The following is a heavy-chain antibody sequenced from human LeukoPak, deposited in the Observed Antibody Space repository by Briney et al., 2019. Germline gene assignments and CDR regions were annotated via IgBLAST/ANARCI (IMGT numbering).Heavy chain of an antibody. CDR2: MSGGGRGT. V-gene: IGHV3-23*01. D-gene: IGHD2-15*01. CDR1: GFTLRSYS. J-gene: IGHJ5*02. Sequence: GGSLRLSCSASGFTLRSYSMMGVGQAPGKGGEGVAIMSGGGRGTHYADSVKGRFTISRDNSKNTLYLQMNSLRAEDTAVYYCARDLGVVVAVNWFDPWGQGTLVTVSS. CDR3: ARDLGVVVAVNWFDP.